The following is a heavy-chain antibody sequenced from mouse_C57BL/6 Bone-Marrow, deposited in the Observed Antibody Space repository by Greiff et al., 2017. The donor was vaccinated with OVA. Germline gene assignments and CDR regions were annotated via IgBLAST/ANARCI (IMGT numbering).Heavy chain of an antibody. Sequence: QVQLKQPGAELVKPGASVKMSCKASGYTFTSYWITWVKQRPGQGLEWIGDIYPGSGSTNYNEKFKSKATLTVDTSSSTAYMQLSSLTSEDSAVYYCARDYGSSYYAMDYWGQGTSVTVSS. CDR1: GYTFTSYW. V-gene: IGHV1-55*01. D-gene: IGHD1-1*01. CDR2: IYPGSGST. J-gene: IGHJ4*01. CDR3: ARDYGSSYYAMDY.